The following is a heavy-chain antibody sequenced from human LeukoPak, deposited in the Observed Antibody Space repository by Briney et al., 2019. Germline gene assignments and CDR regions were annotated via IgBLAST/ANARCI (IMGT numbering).Heavy chain of an antibody. V-gene: IGHV4-59*08. CDR3: VVTQKWLAFDY. D-gene: IGHD6-19*01. Sequence: SETLSLTCAVSGGSISGRYWSWIRQPRGKGLEWIANWRYDGSPNYTPSLESRATISLDTSKNQFSLRLTSVTAADTAVYYCVVTQKWLAFDYWGQGILVTVSS. J-gene: IGHJ4*02. CDR2: WRYDGSP. CDR1: GGSISGRY.